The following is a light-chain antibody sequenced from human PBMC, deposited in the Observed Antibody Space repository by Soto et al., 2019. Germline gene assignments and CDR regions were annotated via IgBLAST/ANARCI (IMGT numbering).Light chain of an antibody. Sequence: QSALTQPASVSGSPGQSITISCTGTSSDVGGYNFVSWYQHHPGKAPKLMIYDVINRPSGVSDRFSGSKSGNTASLTISGLQAEDEADYYCSSYTGSSPSYVFGTGTKLTVL. V-gene: IGLV2-14*03. J-gene: IGLJ1*01. CDR3: SSYTGSSPSYV. CDR1: SSDVGGYNF. CDR2: DVI.